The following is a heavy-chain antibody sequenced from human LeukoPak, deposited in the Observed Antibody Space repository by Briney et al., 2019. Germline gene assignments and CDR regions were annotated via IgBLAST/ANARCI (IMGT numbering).Heavy chain of an antibody. CDR1: GFTFSNFA. D-gene: IGHD3-16*01. Sequence: GGSLRLSCAASGFTFSNFAMAWVRQGPGKGLEWIATTSSTGYTTYYTDSVRGRFTISRGNSNNMLYLQMSSLRADDTALYYCAKASGGYWGQGTLVTVSS. J-gene: IGHJ4*02. CDR3: AKASGGY. V-gene: IGHV3-23*01. CDR2: TSSTGYTT.